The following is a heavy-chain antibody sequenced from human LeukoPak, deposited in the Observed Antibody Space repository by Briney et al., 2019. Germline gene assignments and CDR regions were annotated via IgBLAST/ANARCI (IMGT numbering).Heavy chain of an antibody. V-gene: IGHV3-48*04. D-gene: IGHD2-15*01. CDR3: ARDRGYCSGGSCYSDY. CDR1: GFTFNTYS. CDR2: ISSSSSTI. J-gene: IGHJ4*02. Sequence: GGSLRLSCAASGFTFNTYSMNWVRQAPGKGLEWVSYISSSSSTIYYADSVKGRFTISRDNAKNSLYLQMNSLRAEDTAVYYCARDRGYCSGGSCYSDYWGQGTLVTVSS.